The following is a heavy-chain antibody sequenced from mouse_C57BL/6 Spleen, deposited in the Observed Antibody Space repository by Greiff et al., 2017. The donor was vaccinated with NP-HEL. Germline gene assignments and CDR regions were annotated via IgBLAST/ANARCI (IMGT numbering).Heavy chain of an antibody. Sequence: EVMLVESGGDLVKPGGSLKLSCAASGFTFSSYGMSWVRQTPDKRLEWVATISSGGSYTYYPDSVKGRFTISRDNAKNTLYLQMSSLKSEDTAMYYCARQLGQDYWGQGTTLTVSS. CDR2: ISSGGSYT. CDR3: ARQLGQDY. CDR1: GFTFSSYG. D-gene: IGHD4-1*01. V-gene: IGHV5-6*02. J-gene: IGHJ2*01.